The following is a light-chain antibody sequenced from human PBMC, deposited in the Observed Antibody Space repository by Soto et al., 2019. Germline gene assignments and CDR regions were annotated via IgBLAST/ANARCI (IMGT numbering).Light chain of an antibody. CDR2: GAS. CDR3: QQYDTSVT. Sequence: EVVMTQSPGIVSSSPGERVTLSCRASQSSSNNFLAWYQQKPGQAPRLLIYGASSRATGIPDRFSGSGSGTDFTLTISRLVPDDFAVYFFQQYDTSVTFGGGTKVEIK. J-gene: IGKJ4*01. CDR1: QSSSNNF. V-gene: IGKV3-20*01.